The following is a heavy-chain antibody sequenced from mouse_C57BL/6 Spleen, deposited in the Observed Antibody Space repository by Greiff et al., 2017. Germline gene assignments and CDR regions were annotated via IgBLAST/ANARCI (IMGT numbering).Heavy chain of an antibody. Sequence: VQRVESGAELVKPGASVKISCKASGYAFSSYWMNWVKQRPGKGLEWIGQIYPGDGDTNYNGKFKGKATLTADKSSNTAYMQLSSLTSEDSAVYFCAREGGTRYFDYWGQGTTLTVSS. J-gene: IGHJ2*01. V-gene: IGHV1-80*01. D-gene: IGHD4-1*01. CDR3: AREGGTRYFDY. CDR2: IYPGDGDT. CDR1: GYAFSSYW.